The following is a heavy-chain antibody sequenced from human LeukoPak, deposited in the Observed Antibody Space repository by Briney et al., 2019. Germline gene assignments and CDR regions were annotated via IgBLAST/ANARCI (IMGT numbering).Heavy chain of an antibody. CDR3: ARRFIDVLRFLEWYTPEYYFDY. CDR2: IYYSGST. CDR1: GGSISSSSYY. D-gene: IGHD3-3*01. V-gene: IGHV4-39*01. Sequence: SETLSLTCTVSGGSISSSSYYWGWIRQPPGKGLEWIGSIYYSGSTYYNPSLKSRVTISVDTSKNQFSLKLSSVTAADTAVYYCARRFIDVLRFLEWYTPEYYFDYWGQGTLVTVSS. J-gene: IGHJ4*02.